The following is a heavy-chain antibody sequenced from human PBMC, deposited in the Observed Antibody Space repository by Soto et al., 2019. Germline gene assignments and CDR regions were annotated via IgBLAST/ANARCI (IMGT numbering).Heavy chain of an antibody. J-gene: IGHJ4*02. Sequence: EVQLVESGGGLVKPGGSLRLSCAASGFTFSNAWMNWVRQAPGKGLEWVGRIKSKTDGGTTDYAAPVKGRFTISRDDSXXXXXXXXXXXXXXXXXXXXXXXXXXXMIVVVTDWGQGTLVTVSS. V-gene: IGHV3-15*07. CDR1: GFTFSNAW. CDR2: IKSKTDGGTT. CDR3: XXXXXXMIVVVTD. D-gene: IGHD3-22*01.